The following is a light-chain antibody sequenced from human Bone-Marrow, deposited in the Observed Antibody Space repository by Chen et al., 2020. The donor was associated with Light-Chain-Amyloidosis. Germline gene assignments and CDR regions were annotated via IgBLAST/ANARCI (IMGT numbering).Light chain of an antibody. CDR1: SSDVGGDNH. CDR2: EVT. J-gene: IGLJ1*01. Sequence: QSALTQPASVSGSPGQSITISSTGTSSDVGGDNHVSWYQQHPDKAPKLMIYEVTIRPSWVPDRFSGSKSDNTASLSSSGLQTEDEADYFCSSYTITNTLVFGSGTRVTVL. CDR3: SSYTITNTLV. V-gene: IGLV2-14*01.